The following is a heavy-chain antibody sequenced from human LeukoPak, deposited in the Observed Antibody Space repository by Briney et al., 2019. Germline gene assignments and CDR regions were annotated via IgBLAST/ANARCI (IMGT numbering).Heavy chain of an antibody. CDR2: IGAYGHT. CDR3: ARETASGYLGFDF. V-gene: IGHV1-18*01. D-gene: IGHD3-3*01. Sequence: ASVKVSCKTSGYTFSSYGITWVRQAPGQGLGWMGWIGAYGHTKLARNLQARVTVTIDTSTTTAYMELRSLSSDDTAVYFCARETASGYLGFDFWGQGTLVTVSS. CDR1: GYTFSSYG. J-gene: IGHJ4*02.